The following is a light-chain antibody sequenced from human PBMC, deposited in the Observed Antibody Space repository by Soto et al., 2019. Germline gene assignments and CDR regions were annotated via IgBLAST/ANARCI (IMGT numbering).Light chain of an antibody. CDR3: LQYNNRPAYT. CDR2: GAS. V-gene: IGKV3-15*01. CDR1: QSISTN. Sequence: ETVMTQSPATLSVSPGERVTLSCRASQSISTNLAWYQQRPGQAPRLLIYGASRRATDIPARFGCSGSHMEFTLTISSLQYEDFAVYYCLQYNNRPAYTFGQGPQLEIK. J-gene: IGKJ2*01.